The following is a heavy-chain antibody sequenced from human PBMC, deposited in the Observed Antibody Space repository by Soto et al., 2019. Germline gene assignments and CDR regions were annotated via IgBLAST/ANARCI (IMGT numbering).Heavy chain of an antibody. CDR3: VRSLMDV. V-gene: IGHV4-39*01. CDR1: GGSIRESGLY. Sequence: QMQLQESGPGLVKTSETLSLTCTVSGGSIRESGLYWGWIRQSPGKGLEWIGSIFFSGRTHYNPSLKSRVSISIDASKNKFSLNVISVTAADTGVYYCVRSLMDVWGKGTPVTVSS. CDR2: IFFSGRT. J-gene: IGHJ6*03.